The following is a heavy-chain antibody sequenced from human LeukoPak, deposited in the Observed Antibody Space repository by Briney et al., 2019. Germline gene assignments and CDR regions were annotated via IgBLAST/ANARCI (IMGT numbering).Heavy chain of an antibody. CDR1: GFTFTSYA. CDR2: ISGSAGST. V-gene: IGHV3-23*01. CDR3: ANFKGWILNWFDP. Sequence: GGSLRLSCAASGFTFTSYAMSWVRQAPGKGLEWVSVISGSAGSTYYADSVKGRFTISRDNSKNTLYLQMNSLRAEDTAVYYCANFKGWILNWFDPWGQGTLVTVSS. J-gene: IGHJ5*02. D-gene: IGHD2-2*03.